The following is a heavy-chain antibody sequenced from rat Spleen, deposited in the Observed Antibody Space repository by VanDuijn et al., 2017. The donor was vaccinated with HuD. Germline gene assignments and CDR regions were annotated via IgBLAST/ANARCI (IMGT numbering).Heavy chain of an antibody. D-gene: IGHD1-5*01. J-gene: IGHJ2*01. CDR2: ISSGGYT. CDR1: GFSLSSNG. V-gene: IGHV2S12*01. Sequence: QVQLKESGPGLVLPSQTLSLTCTVSGFSLSSNGVTWIRQPPGKGLEWIATISSGGYTYYNSALKSRLNISRDTSKSQVLLKMNSLQTEDTAMYFCAREGIGTTTDYWGQGVMVTVSS. CDR3: AREGIGTTTDY.